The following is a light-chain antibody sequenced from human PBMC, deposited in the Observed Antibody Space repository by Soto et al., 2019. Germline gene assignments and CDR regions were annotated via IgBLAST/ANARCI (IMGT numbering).Light chain of an antibody. CDR2: YVD. CDR1: SRDVGAYDY. V-gene: IGLV2-14*03. Sequence: QSVLTQPASVSGSPGQSITISCTGTSRDVGAYDYVSWYLQYPDKAPQLLIYYVDHRPSGVSSRFSGSKSGNTASLTISGLQADDEAYYYCCSYAGSSYYVFGSGTKVT. CDR3: CSYAGSSYYV. J-gene: IGLJ1*01.